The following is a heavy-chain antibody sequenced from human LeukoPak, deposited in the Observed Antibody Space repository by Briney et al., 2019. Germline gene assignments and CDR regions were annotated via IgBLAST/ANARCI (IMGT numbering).Heavy chain of an antibody. Sequence: SETLSLTCTVSGYSISSGYYWGWIRQPPGKGLEWIGYIYYSGSTNYNPSLKSRVTISVDTSKNQFSLKLSSVTAADTAVYYCARELTYSSGVADAFDIWGQGTMVTVSS. CDR2: IYYSGST. J-gene: IGHJ3*02. V-gene: IGHV4-61*01. CDR1: GYSISSGYY. D-gene: IGHD6-19*01. CDR3: ARELTYSSGVADAFDI.